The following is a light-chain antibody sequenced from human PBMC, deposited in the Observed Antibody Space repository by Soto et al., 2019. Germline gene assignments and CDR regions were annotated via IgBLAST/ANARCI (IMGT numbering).Light chain of an antibody. CDR1: QSISNW. J-gene: IGKJ1*01. CDR3: QQYNVYRT. CDR2: QAS. Sequence: DIQMTQSPSTLSASVGDRVTLTCRASQSISNWLAWYQQKPGQAPKLLIYQASTLDSGVPSRFSGSASGTEFTLTISSLQPDDFATYYCQQYNVYRTFGQGTKVEIK. V-gene: IGKV1-5*03.